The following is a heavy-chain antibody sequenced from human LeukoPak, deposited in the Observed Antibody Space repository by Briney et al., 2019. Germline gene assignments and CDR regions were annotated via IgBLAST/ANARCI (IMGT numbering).Heavy chain of an antibody. CDR3: ARQGGPGGDYGSIDS. V-gene: IGHV4-4*07. Sequence: SETLSLTCTVSGGSISNYYWSWIRQPAGKGLEWIGRISASGNTNYNPSLKSRVTMSVDTSMNLFALKLSSVTAADTAVYYCARQGGPGGDYGSIDSWGQGTLVTVSS. J-gene: IGHJ4*02. D-gene: IGHD4-17*01. CDR1: GGSISNYY. CDR2: ISASGNT.